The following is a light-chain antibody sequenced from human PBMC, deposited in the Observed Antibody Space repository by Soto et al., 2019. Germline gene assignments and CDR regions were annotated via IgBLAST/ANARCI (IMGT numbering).Light chain of an antibody. Sequence: QSALTQPASVSGSPGQSITISCTGTSSDVGSYNLVSWYQQVPGKAPKLMIYEGSKRPSGVSNRFSGSKSGNTASLTVSGLQAEDEADYYCCSYAGTSTFVFGTGTKLTVL. V-gene: IGLV2-23*01. CDR2: EGS. CDR1: SSDVGSYNL. CDR3: CSYAGTSTFV. J-gene: IGLJ1*01.